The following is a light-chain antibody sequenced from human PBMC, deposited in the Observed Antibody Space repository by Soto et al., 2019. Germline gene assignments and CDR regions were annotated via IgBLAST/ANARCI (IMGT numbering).Light chain of an antibody. V-gene: IGLV2-14*01. CDR2: EVG. Sequence: QSALTQPASVSGSPGQSITISCTGTSSDIGTYIYVSWYLQHPGKAPKLLIYEVGNRPSGVSNRFSGSKSGNTASLTISGLQAEDEAAYYCSSYTSSNSVVFCGGTKVTVL. CDR3: SSYTSSNSVV. CDR1: SSDIGTYIY. J-gene: IGLJ2*01.